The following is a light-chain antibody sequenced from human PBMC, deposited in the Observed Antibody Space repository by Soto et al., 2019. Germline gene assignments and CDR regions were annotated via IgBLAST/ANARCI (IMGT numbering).Light chain of an antibody. V-gene: IGKV1-5*01. Sequence: DIQMTQSPSPLSASIGDRVTITCRASQSIDNWLAWYQQKPGKAPQLLIYDASRVKTGVPSRFTASGSGTEFTLTINTLQADDSATHFCQHYNGYPYTSRPGTKVDI. J-gene: IGKJ2*01. CDR3: QHYNGYPYT. CDR2: DAS. CDR1: QSIDNW.